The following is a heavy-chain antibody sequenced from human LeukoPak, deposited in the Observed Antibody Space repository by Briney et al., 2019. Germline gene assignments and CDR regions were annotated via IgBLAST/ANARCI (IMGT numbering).Heavy chain of an antibody. J-gene: IGHJ5*02. CDR2: ISSSSSYI. CDR3: AGGRRCSSTSCYGSWFDP. CDR1: GFTFSSHG. Sequence: GGSLRLSCAASGFTFSSHGMNWVRQAPGKGLEWVSSISSSSSYIYYADSVKGRFTISRDNAKNSLYLQMNSLRAEDTAVYYCAGGRRCSSTSCYGSWFDPWGQGTLVTVSS. V-gene: IGHV3-21*01. D-gene: IGHD2-2*01.